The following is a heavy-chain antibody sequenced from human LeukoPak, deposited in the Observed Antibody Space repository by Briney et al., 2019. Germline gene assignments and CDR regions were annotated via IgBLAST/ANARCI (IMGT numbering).Heavy chain of an antibody. CDR1: GGSFSGYY. CDR3: ARGPPPITIFGVVIPSYFDY. CDR2: INHSGST. J-gene: IGHJ4*02. D-gene: IGHD3-3*01. V-gene: IGHV4-34*01. Sequence: SETLSLTCAVYGGSFSGYYWSWIRQPPGKGLEWIGEINHSGSTNYNPSLKSRVTISVDTSKNQFSLKLSSVTAADTAVYYCARGPPPITIFGVVIPSYFDYWGQGTLVTVSS.